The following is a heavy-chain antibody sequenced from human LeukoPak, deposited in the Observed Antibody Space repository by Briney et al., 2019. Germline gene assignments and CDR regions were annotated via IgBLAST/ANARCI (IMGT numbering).Heavy chain of an antibody. Sequence: SETLSLTCTVSGGSISRYWWGWIRQPAGKGLEWIGHIYSSGFTNYNPSLKSRVTMSVDTSKNQLSLNLSSVTAADTAVYYCARGGSSGRTGDYWGQGTLVTVTS. D-gene: IGHD1-1*01. CDR1: GGSISRYW. V-gene: IGHV4-4*07. CDR2: IYSSGFT. CDR3: ARGGSSGRTGDY. J-gene: IGHJ4*02.